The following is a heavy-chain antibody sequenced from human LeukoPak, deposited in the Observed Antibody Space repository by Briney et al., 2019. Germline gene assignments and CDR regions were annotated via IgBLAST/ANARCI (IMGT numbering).Heavy chain of an antibody. CDR3: AKEGPRSIAVAGRDY. J-gene: IGHJ4*02. D-gene: IGHD6-19*01. Sequence: GGSLRLSCAAPGFTFSSYAMHWVRQAPGKGLEWVSAISGSGGSTYYADSVKGRFTISRDNSKNTLYLQMNSLRAEDTAVYYCAKEGPRSIAVAGRDYWGQGTLVTVSS. V-gene: IGHV3-23*01. CDR2: ISGSGGST. CDR1: GFTFSSYA.